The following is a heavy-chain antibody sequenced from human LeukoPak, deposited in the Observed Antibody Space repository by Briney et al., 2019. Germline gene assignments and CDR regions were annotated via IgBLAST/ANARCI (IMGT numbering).Heavy chain of an antibody. D-gene: IGHD2-8*01. J-gene: IGHJ4*02. Sequence: GGSLRLSCEASGFNFDDYGMSWVRQRPGKGLEWVSGINRNGDSTDYADSVKGRFTISRDNAKNSHFLQMNSLEVEDTALYYCARGFRNGPFDCWGQGTLVTVSS. CDR1: GFNFDDYG. CDR3: ARGFRNGPFDC. V-gene: IGHV3-20*04. CDR2: INRNGDST.